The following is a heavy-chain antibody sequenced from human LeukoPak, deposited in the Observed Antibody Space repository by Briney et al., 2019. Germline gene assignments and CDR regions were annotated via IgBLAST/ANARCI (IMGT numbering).Heavy chain of an antibody. J-gene: IGHJ3*02. V-gene: IGHV4-59*01. CDR2: IYSSGTT. Sequence: SETLSLTCTVSGGSISNYYWNWIRQPPGKGLEWIGFIYSSGTTNYNPSLKSRLSFSMDTSKNQFSLKLTSMTAADTAVYYCAREGIDYDSSGYYRWRAFDIWGQGTMVTVSS. CDR1: GGSISNYY. D-gene: IGHD3-22*01. CDR3: AREGIDYDSSGYYRWRAFDI.